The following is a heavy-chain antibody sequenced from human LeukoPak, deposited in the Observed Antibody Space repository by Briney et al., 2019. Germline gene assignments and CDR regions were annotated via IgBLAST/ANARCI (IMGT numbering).Heavy chain of an antibody. CDR1: GGSISSNW. CDR3: ARALRIAARRGAVDY. V-gene: IGHV4-4*02. CDR2: AYHTGSF. J-gene: IGHJ4*02. D-gene: IGHD6-6*01. Sequence: SGTLSLTCAVSGGSISSNWWSWVRQPPGEGLEWNGEAYHTGSFHYNPSLKSRVTMSMDKSNNQLSLKLNSVSAADTAVYYCARALRIAARRGAVDYWGQGTLVTVSS.